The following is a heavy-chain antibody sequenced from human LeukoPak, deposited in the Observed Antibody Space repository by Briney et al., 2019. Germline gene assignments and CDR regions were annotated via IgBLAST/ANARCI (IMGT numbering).Heavy chain of an antibody. V-gene: IGHV3-23*01. J-gene: IGHJ4*02. CDR3: GKDQRY. CDR2: ISDSGGIT. Sequence: GGSLRLSCAASGFTFSSYGMSWVRQAPGKGLEWVSGISDSGGITYYADSVKGRFTISRDNSKNTLYLQMNSLRADDTAVYYCGKDQRYWGQGTLVTVSS. CDR1: GFTFSSYG.